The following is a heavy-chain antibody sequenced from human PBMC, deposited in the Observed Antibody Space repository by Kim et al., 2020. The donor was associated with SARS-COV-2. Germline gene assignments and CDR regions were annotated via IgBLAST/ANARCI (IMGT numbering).Heavy chain of an antibody. CDR3: ARSQGGYSYGDWFDP. CDR1: GYKFSNYW. J-gene: IGHJ5*02. CDR2: MHPGDSET. D-gene: IGHD5-18*01. Sequence: GESLKISCQGSGYKFSNYWIGWVRQMPGKGLEWVGIMHPGDSETRYSPAFQGQVTISADKSISTAYLQWSSLKASDTAMYYCARSQGGYSYGDWFDPWGQGTLLTVSS. V-gene: IGHV5-51*01.